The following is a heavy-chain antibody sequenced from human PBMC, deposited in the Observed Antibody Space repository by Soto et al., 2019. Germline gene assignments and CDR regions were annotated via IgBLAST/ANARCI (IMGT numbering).Heavy chain of an antibody. CDR2: TGSGTGPG. CDR3: ARRHSGGFFRFFDS. Sequence: QVQLVQSGTEVKKPGSSVQVSCQASGGSLSTNPISWVRQAPGQGLEWMGGTGSGTGPGNHAQKFQGRLTVTADKSTSPVYMELTNLSADDTAVYYCARRHSGGFFRFFDSWGQGTLVTVSS. V-gene: IGHV1-69*06. CDR1: GGSLSTNP. D-gene: IGHD2-15*01. J-gene: IGHJ4*02.